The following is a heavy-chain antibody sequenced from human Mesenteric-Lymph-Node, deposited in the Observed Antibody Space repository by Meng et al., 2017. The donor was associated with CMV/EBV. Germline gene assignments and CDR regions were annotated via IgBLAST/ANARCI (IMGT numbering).Heavy chain of an antibody. J-gene: IGHJ4*02. D-gene: IGHD2-15*01. Sequence: ASGGSFSTYAISLVRQAPGQGLEWMGGISPLFGTGNYAQKFQGRVTITADESTSTAYMELSSLRSEDTAVYYCAREGARGPKNPFDYWGQGTLVTVSS. CDR3: AREGARGPKNPFDY. V-gene: IGHV1-69*01. CDR1: GGSFSTYA. CDR2: ISPLFGTG.